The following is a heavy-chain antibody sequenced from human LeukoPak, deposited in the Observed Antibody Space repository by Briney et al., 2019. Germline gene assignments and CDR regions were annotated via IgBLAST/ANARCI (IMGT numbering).Heavy chain of an antibody. V-gene: IGHV4-59*01. Sequence: SETLSLTCTVSGGSINYYYWMWIRQPPRKGLEWIGYIFYSGRTHYNPSLKSRVTISLDTSKNQISLKLNSVTAADTAVYYCARSRGWGSDNDRFSADFDYWGQGTLVTVSS. D-gene: IGHD2-21*02. J-gene: IGHJ4*02. CDR2: IFYSGRT. CDR3: ARSRGWGSDNDRFSADFDY. CDR1: GGSINYYY.